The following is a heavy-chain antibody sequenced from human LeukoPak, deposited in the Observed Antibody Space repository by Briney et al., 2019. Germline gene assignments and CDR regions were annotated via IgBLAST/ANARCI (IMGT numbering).Heavy chain of an antibody. CDR1: GGSISSYY. CDR3: ARTQARFLAAAGPALNYYYYYGMDV. D-gene: IGHD6-13*01. CDR2: IYTSGST. J-gene: IGHJ6*02. V-gene: IGHV4-4*07. Sequence: PSETLSLTCTVTGGSISSYYWSWIRQPAGKGLEWIGRIYTSGSTNYNPSLKSRVTMSVDTSKNQFSLKLSSVTAADTAVYYCARTQARFLAAAGPALNYYYYYGMDVWGQGTTVTVSS.